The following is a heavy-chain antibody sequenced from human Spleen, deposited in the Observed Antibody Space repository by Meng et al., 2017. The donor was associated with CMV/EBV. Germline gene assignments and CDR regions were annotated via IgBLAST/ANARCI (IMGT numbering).Heavy chain of an antibody. J-gene: IGHJ6*02. CDR2: ISGYNGDT. V-gene: IGHV1-18*01. CDR1: GYTFTYYA. D-gene: IGHD5-18*01. Sequence: ASVKVSCKASGYTFTYYAISWVRQAPGQGLEWMGWISGYNGDTKYAGKVQGRVTMTTDTSTSTAYMELRSLRSDDTAIYYCARDQGCSYGYSYYGMDVWGQGTTVTVSS. CDR3: ARDQGCSYGYSYYGMDV.